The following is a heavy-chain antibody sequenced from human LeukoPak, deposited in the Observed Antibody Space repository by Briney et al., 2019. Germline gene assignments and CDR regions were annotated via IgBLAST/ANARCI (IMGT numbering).Heavy chain of an antibody. CDR1: GYTFSGYG. CDR2: ISAYKGDT. J-gene: IGHJ4*02. D-gene: IGHD2-15*01. V-gene: IGHV1-18*01. Sequence: GASVKVSCKASGYTFSGYGISWVRQAPGQGLEWVGWISAYKGDTNYVKKLQGRVTMTTDTSTTTAYMELRSLRSDDTAVYYCARDDLGYCNGGSCYTLYDYWGQGTLVTVSS. CDR3: ARDDLGYCNGGSCYTLYDY.